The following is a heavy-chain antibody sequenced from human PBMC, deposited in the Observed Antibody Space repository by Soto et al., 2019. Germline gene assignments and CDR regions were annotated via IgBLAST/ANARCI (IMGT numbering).Heavy chain of an antibody. Sequence: EVQLVESGGGLVQPGGSLRLSCAASGFTFSSYWMSWVRQAPGKGLEWVANVNQDGSEKVYVDSVKGRFTISRDNAMNSMYLQMNSLRAEDTAVYYCARGRPVPYWGQGTLVTVSS. V-gene: IGHV3-7*01. CDR2: VNQDGSEK. CDR3: ARGRPVPY. J-gene: IGHJ4*02. D-gene: IGHD3-10*01. CDR1: GFTFSSYW.